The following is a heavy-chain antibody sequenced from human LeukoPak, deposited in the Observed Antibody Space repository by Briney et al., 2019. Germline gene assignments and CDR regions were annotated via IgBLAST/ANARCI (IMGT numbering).Heavy chain of an antibody. CDR1: GGSINTVSYY. D-gene: IGHD2-21*01. J-gene: IGHJ4*02. CDR3: ATYYGGVGGRGH. Sequence: PSETLSLTCTVSGGSINTVSYYWGWIRQPPGKGLEWIGTVYYSGGSYYDPSLKSRVTISVDTSKNQFSLKLNSVTAADTAVYYCATYYGGVGGRGHWGPGTLVTVSS. CDR2: VYYSGGS. V-gene: IGHV4-39*01.